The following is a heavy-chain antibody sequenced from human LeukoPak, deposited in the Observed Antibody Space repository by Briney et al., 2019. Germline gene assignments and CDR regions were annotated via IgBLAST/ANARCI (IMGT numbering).Heavy chain of an antibody. CDR2: ISSSSSYI. Sequence: GGSLRLSCAASGFTFSSYSMNWVRQAPGKGLEWVSSISSSSSYIYYADSVKGRFTISRDNAKNTLHLQMNSLRAEDTAVYYCATHGSAHYYMDVWGKGTTVTISS. CDR3: ATHGSAHYYMDV. CDR1: GFTFSSYS. D-gene: IGHD2-2*03. V-gene: IGHV3-21*04. J-gene: IGHJ6*03.